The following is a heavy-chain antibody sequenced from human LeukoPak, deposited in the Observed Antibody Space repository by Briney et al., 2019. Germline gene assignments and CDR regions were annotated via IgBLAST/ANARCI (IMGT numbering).Heavy chain of an antibody. V-gene: IGHV3-11*04. CDR2: ISSSGSTI. J-gene: IGHJ6*03. CDR3: ARPPRYYYYYSMDV. Sequence: GRSLRLSCAASGFTFSDYYMSWIRQAPGKGLEWVSYISSSGSTIYYADSVKGRFTISRDNAKNSLYLQMNTLRAEDTAVYYCARPPRYYYYYSMDVWGKGTTVTVSS. CDR1: GFTFSDYY.